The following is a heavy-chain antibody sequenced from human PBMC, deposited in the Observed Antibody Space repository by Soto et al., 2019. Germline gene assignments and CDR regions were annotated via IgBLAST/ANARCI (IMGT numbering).Heavy chain of an antibody. V-gene: IGHV4-39*01. Sequence: PSQTLSLTCTLSGASISSTTYFWAWIRQPPGRGLECVGNIDYNGVTYSNPSLKSRVTISRDTSKNQFSLRLTSVTAPNTGPYCRGKGFVGSTGHTAPGSWGPGTLVTVSS. J-gene: IGHJ5*02. CDR2: IDYNGVT. CDR1: GASISSTTYF. CDR3: GKGFVGSTGHTAPGS. D-gene: IGHD2-15*01.